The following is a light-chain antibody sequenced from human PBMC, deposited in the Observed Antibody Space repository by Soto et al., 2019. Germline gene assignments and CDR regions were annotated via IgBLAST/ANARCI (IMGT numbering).Light chain of an antibody. CDR3: QQYGSSPWM. CDR1: QSVSSGY. V-gene: IGKV3-20*01. CDR2: DAS. Sequence: EIVLTQSPGTLSLSPGERATLSCRASQSVSSGYLAWYQQKPGQAPRLLIYDASSRATGIPDTFSGSGSGTDFTLTISRLEPEDFAVYYCQQYGSSPWMFGQGTKVEIK. J-gene: IGKJ1*01.